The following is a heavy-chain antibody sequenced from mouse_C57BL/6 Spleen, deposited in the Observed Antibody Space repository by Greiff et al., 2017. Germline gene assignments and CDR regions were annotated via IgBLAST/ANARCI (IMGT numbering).Heavy chain of an antibody. Sequence: EVKLMESGGGLVQPGGSMKLSCVASGFTFSNYWMNWVRQSPEKGLEWVAQIRLKSDNYATHYAESVKGRFTISRDDSKRSVYLQMNNLRAEDTGIYYCTVSYDYDEVYFDYWGQGTTLTVSS. CDR2: IRLKSDNYAT. J-gene: IGHJ2*01. V-gene: IGHV6-3*01. CDR1: GFTFSNYW. D-gene: IGHD2-4*01. CDR3: TVSYDYDEVYFDY.